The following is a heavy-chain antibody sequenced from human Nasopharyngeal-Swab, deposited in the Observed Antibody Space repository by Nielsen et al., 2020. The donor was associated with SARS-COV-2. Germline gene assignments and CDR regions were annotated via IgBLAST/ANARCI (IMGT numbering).Heavy chain of an antibody. CDR3: ARDGLRDGMDV. CDR1: GGSISSYY. J-gene: IGHJ6*02. V-gene: IGHV4-59*01. CDR2: IYYSGST. Sequence: GSLRLSCTVSGGSISSYYWSWIRQPPGKGLEWIGYIYYSGSTNYNPSLKSRVTISVDTSKNQFSLKLSSVTAADTAVYYCARDGLRDGMDVWGQGTTVTVSS.